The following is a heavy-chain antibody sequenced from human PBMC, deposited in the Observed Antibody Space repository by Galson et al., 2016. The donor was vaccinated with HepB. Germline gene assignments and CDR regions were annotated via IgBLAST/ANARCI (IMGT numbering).Heavy chain of an antibody. J-gene: IGHJ6*02. CDR2: IKQDGSEK. D-gene: IGHD2-15*01. CDR3: ARESCQGYCLYHHYGMDV. Sequence: SLRLSCAASGLTFTNYWMSWVRQAPGKGLEWVANIKQDGSEKYYVDSVKGRFTISRDNAKNSLHLQMNSLRAEDTAVYYCARESCQGYCLYHHYGMDVWGQGTTVTVSS. CDR1: GLTFTNYW. V-gene: IGHV3-7*01.